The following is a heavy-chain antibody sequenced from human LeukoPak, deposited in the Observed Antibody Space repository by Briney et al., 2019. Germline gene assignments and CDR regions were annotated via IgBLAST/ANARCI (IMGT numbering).Heavy chain of an antibody. CDR1: GFTFSGSA. CDR3: TSLGGLPIDY. V-gene: IGHV3-73*01. J-gene: IGHJ4*02. CDR2: IRSKANSYAT. D-gene: IGHD3-10*01. Sequence: GGSLRLSCAASGFTFSGSAMRWVRQASGKGLDWVGRIRSKANSYATAYAASVKGRFTISRDDSKNTAYLQMNSLKTEDTAVYYCTSLGGLPIDYWGQGTLVTVSS.